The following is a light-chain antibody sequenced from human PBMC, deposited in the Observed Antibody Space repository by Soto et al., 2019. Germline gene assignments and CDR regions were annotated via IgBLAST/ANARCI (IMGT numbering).Light chain of an antibody. J-gene: IGKJ1*01. V-gene: IGKV3-20*01. CDR2: GAS. CDR3: QQYGSSPWT. CDR1: QTVRNNY. Sequence: EIVLTQSPGTLSLSPGESATLSCRASQTVRNNYLAWYQQKPGQAPRLLIYGASSRATGIPDRFSGSWSGTDFTLTISKLEPEDFAVYYCQQYGSSPWTFGQGTKVEIK.